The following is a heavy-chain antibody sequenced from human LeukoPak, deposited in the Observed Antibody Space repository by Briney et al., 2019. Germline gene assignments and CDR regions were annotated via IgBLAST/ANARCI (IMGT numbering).Heavy chain of an antibody. CDR3: ARGPYYYDSSGYLGY. V-gene: IGHV3-66*01. J-gene: IGHJ4*02. D-gene: IGHD3-22*01. Sequence: GGSLRLSCAASGFTVSSNYMSWVRQAPGKGLEWVSVIYSGGSTYYADSVKGRLTISRDNSKNTLYLQMNSLRAEDTAVYYCARGPYYYDSSGYLGYWGQGTLVTVSS. CDR1: GFTVSSNY. CDR2: IYSGGST.